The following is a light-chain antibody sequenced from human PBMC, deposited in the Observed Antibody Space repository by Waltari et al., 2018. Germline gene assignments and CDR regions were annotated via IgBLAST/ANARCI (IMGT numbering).Light chain of an antibody. V-gene: IGKV3-11*01. Sequence: EIVLTQSPATLSLSPGARATLSCRASQRVSNDLAWYQQKPGQAPSLLIYDASNRATGIPARFSGGGSGTDFTLTISSLEPEDFAVYYCQQRISWPLTFGGGTKVEIK. CDR3: QQRISWPLT. J-gene: IGKJ4*01. CDR1: QRVSND. CDR2: DAS.